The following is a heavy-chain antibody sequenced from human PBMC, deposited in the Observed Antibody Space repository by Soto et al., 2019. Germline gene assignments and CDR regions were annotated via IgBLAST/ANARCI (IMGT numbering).Heavy chain of an antibody. V-gene: IGHV1-2*02. CDR2: INPNSGGT. Sequence: ASVKVSCKASGYTFTGYYMHWVRQAPGQGLEWMGWINPNSGGTNYAQKLQGRVTMTRDTSISTAYMELSRLRSDDTAVYYCARADDSSGWPYYFDYWGQGTLVTVSS. D-gene: IGHD6-19*01. CDR3: ARADDSSGWPYYFDY. J-gene: IGHJ4*02. CDR1: GYTFTGYY.